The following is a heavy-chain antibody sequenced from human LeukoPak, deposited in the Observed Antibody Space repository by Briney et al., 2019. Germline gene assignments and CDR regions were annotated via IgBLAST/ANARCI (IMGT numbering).Heavy chain of an antibody. V-gene: IGHV3-7*01. D-gene: IGHD3-22*01. CDR3: ARDRIRSGYSADY. CDR2: IKQDGSEK. Sequence: GGSLRLSCAASGFTFSSYWMSWVRQATGKGLEWVANIKQDGSEKYYVDSVKGRFTISRDNAKNSLYLQMNSLRAEDTAVYYCARDRIRSGYSADYWGQGTLVTVSS. CDR1: GFTFSSYW. J-gene: IGHJ4*02.